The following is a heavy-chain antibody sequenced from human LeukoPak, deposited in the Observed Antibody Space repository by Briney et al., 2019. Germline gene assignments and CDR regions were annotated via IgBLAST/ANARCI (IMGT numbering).Heavy chain of an antibody. V-gene: IGHV4-34*01. D-gene: IGHD3-3*01. Sequence: SETLSLTCAVYGGSFSGYYWSWIRQPPGKGLEWVGEINHSGSTNYSPSLKSRITISVDTSKKQYSPKLSSVTAADTAVYYCARGSGYDFWSGYLNWFDPWGQGALVTVSS. CDR3: ARGSGYDFWSGYLNWFDP. CDR2: INHSGST. CDR1: GGSFSGYY. J-gene: IGHJ5*02.